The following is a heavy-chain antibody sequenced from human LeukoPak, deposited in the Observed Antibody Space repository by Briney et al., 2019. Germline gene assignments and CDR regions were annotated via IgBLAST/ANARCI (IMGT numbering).Heavy chain of an antibody. CDR2: ISGSGGST. CDR1: GFTFSSYA. J-gene: IGHJ4*02. CDR3: TRDAEGFDY. Sequence: GSLRLSCAASGFTFSSYAMSWVRQAPGKGLEWVSAISGSGGSTYYADSVKGRFTISRDDSKSIAYLQMNSLKTEDTAVYYCTRDAEGFDYWGQGTLVTVSS. V-gene: IGHV3-23*01.